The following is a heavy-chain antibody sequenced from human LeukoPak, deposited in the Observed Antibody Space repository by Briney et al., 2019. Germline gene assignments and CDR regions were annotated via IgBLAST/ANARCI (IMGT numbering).Heavy chain of an antibody. D-gene: IGHD3-10*01. CDR3: AKLSVWDGSGNYDY. J-gene: IGHJ4*02. V-gene: IGHV1-69*06. CDR2: IIPIFGTA. Sequence: ASVKVSCKASGGTFSSYAVSWVRQAPGQGLEWMGGIIPIFGTANYAQKFQGRVTITADKSTSTAYMELSSLRSEDTAVYYCAKLSVWDGSGNYDYWGQGTLVTVSS. CDR1: GGTFSSYA.